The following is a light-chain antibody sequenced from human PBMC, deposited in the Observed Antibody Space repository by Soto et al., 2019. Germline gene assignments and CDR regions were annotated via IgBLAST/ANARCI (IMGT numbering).Light chain of an antibody. CDR2: DAS. CDR1: QNIDDW. Sequence: DIQITQSAPTIAESVVDGGSTSCRASQNIDDWLAWYQQKPGKAPKFLMYDASTLTSGVPSRFSGSRSGTEFTLTISSLQPDDFATYYCQQYKSHRTFGQGTKVDI. V-gene: IGKV1-5*01. CDR3: QQYKSHRT. J-gene: IGKJ1*01.